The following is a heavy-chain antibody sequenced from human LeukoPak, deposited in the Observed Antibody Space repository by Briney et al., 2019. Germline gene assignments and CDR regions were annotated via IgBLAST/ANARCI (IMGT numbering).Heavy chain of an antibody. J-gene: IGHJ3*02. Sequence: PSETLSLTCSVSDDSITMYYWTWIRQPPGKGLEWIGYVDHTGSTNFNPSLNGRVSISRDTTKNLFSLKLSSVTAADTAVYYCARDGVFPSTDAFDIWGQGTMVTVSS. CDR1: DDSITMYY. CDR2: VDHTGST. V-gene: IGHV4-59*01. D-gene: IGHD2-8*01. CDR3: ARDGVFPSTDAFDI.